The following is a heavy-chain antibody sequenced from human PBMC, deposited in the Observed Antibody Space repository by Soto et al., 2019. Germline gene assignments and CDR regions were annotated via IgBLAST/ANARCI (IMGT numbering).Heavy chain of an antibody. CDR3: ARDFWGEGYFDA. J-gene: IGHJ4*02. V-gene: IGHV4-4*07. CDR1: GASINTYD. D-gene: IGHD7-27*01. CDR2: ISPSGST. Sequence: SETLSLTCFVSGASINTYDWTWIRQPAGKGLEWIGRISPSGSTAYNPSLQSRVTMSIDASKSQFSLKLTSVTAADTALYYCARDFWGEGYFDAWGLGTLVTVSS.